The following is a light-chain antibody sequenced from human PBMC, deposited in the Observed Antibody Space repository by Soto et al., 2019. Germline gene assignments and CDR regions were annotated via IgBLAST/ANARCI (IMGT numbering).Light chain of an antibody. CDR1: SSDIGGYRY. CDR2: EVS. J-gene: IGLJ1*01. CDR3: QSYDSTLDARYV. Sequence: QSSLTQPASVSGSPGQSITIACTGTSSDIGGYRYVSWYQQHPDKAPKLMIYEVSHRPSGVSDRFSGSKSGTSASLAITGLQAEDEGDYYCQSYDSTLDARYVFGTGTKVTVL. V-gene: IGLV2-14*01.